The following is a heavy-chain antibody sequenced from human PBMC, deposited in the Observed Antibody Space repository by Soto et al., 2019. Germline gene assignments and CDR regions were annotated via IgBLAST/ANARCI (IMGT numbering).Heavy chain of an antibody. CDR1: GYSFTSYW. CDR3: ARGRPTYYYDSSGYDVRYPGMDV. CDR2: IYPGDSDT. J-gene: IGHJ6*02. V-gene: IGHV5-51*01. D-gene: IGHD3-22*01. Sequence: GESLKISCNGSGYSFTSYWIGWVRQMPGKGLEWMGIIYPGDSDTRYSPSFQGQVTISADKSISTAYLQWSSLKASDTAMYYCARGRPTYYYDSSGYDVRYPGMDVWGQGTTVTVYS.